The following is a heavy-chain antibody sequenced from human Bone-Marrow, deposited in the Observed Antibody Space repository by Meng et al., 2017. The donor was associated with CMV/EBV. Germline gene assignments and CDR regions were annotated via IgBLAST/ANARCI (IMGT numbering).Heavy chain of an antibody. CDR2: IIPILVIA. D-gene: IGHD2-2*01. J-gene: IGHJ3*02. CDR1: GRTFSSYT. V-gene: IGHV1-69*02. CDR3: ARGYPWDCSSVTCTGAFDI. Sequence: SSVKVPCKASGRTFSSYTISWVRQAPGQGLEWMGRIIPILVIANYAQKFQGRVTITADKSTSTTYMELSSLKVEDTALYYCARGYPWDCSSVTCTGAFDIWGQGTMVTVSS.